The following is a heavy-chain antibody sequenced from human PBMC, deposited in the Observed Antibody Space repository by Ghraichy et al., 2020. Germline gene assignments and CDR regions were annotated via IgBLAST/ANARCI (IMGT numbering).Heavy chain of an antibody. Sequence: SETLSLTCTVSGGSISRYYWNWVRQPPGKGLEWIGSVHYSGSTNYNPSLKSRVTISLDKSKNQFSLKLSSVTAADTAVYYCAILRRNVFDTWGQGTLVTVSS. CDR1: GGSISRYY. J-gene: IGHJ5*02. V-gene: IGHV4-59*01. CDR3: AILRRNVFDT. D-gene: IGHD2-15*01. CDR2: VHYSGST.